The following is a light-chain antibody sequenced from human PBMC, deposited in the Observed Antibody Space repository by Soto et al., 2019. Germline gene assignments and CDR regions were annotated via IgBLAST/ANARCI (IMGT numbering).Light chain of an antibody. CDR3: QVWDSSTDNRV. CDR1: NIGGKS. J-gene: IGLJ1*01. V-gene: IGLV3-21*02. Sequence: SYELTQPPSVSVAPGQTARISCGGNNIGGKSVHWYQQKPGQASVLVVYDDNDRPSGIPERFSGSNSGNTATLTISRVEAGDEADHYCQVWDSSTDNRVFGTGTKVTVL. CDR2: DDN.